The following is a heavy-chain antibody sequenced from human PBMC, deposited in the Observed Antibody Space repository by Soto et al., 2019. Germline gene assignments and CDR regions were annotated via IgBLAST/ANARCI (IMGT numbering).Heavy chain of an antibody. V-gene: IGHV3-23*01. CDR2: ISAGGGTT. Sequence: GGSLRLSCAASGFAFSTFAMTWVRQAPGKGLEWVSAISAGGGTTYYPDSVKGRFTISRDNSKNTLYLQMNSLRAEDTAVYYCAKGESRLIDSWGQGTLVTVSS. D-gene: IGHD1-26*01. J-gene: IGHJ4*02. CDR3: AKGESRLIDS. CDR1: GFAFSTFA.